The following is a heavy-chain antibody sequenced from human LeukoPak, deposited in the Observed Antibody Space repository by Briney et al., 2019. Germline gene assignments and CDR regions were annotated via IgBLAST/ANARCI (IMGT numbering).Heavy chain of an antibody. J-gene: IGHJ4*02. Sequence: PGGSLRLSCAASGFTFSDFYMNWIRQAPGKGLEWVSYIGRSDSSIYYADSVKGRFTISRDNAQNSLYLQMNSLRAEDTAIYYCTRVGYIDEGIDYWGQGTLVTVSS. CDR2: IGRSDSSI. V-gene: IGHV3-11*04. CDR1: GFTFSDFY. D-gene: IGHD5-24*01. CDR3: TRVGYIDEGIDY.